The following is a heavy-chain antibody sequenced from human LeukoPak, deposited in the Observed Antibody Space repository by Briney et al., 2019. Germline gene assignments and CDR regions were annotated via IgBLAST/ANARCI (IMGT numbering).Heavy chain of an antibody. CDR3: AREHSVGGGLDAFDM. J-gene: IGHJ3*02. V-gene: IGHV4-59*01. D-gene: IGHD3-16*01. CDR2: VYSIGRT. Sequence: PSETLSLTRTVSGGSISTYYWNWIRQAPGKGLEWIGYVYSIGRTNSNPTLRSRVTISVDTSKNQFSLRLTSVTAADTAVYYCAREHSVGGGLDAFDMWGQGTMVTVSS. CDR1: GGSISTYY.